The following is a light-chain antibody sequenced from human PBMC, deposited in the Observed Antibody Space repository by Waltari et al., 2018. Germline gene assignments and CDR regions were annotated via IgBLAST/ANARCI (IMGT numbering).Light chain of an antibody. CDR2: WAS. Sequence: DIVMTQSPDSLAVSLGERATINCNSSQSVLYSSNNKNYLAWYQQKPGQPPKLLIYWASTRESGVPDRFTGSGSGTDFTLTISSLQAEDVAVYYCQQYYSIPLTFGGGTTVEIK. CDR3: QQYYSIPLT. J-gene: IGKJ4*01. V-gene: IGKV4-1*01. CDR1: QSVLYSSNNKNY.